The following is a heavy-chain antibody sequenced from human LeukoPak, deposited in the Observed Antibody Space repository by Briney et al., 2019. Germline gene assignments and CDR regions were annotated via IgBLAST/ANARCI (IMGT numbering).Heavy chain of an antibody. V-gene: IGHV3-23*01. CDR3: AKGSAAAAILFDL. CDR2: ISGSGDST. D-gene: IGHD6-13*01. CDR1: GFTFSHHA. Sequence: PGGSLRLSCAASGFTFSHHAMSWVRQTPGKGLEWVSTISGSGDSTYYADSVKGRFTISRDNSKNTLFVQMNDLRAEDTAVYYCAKGSAAAAILFDLWGRGVLVTVSS. J-gene: IGHJ4*02.